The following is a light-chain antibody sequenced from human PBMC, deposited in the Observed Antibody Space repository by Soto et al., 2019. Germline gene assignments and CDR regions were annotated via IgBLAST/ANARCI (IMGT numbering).Light chain of an antibody. V-gene: IGKV1-5*01. J-gene: IGKJ1*01. CDR3: QQYNSYSWK. Sequence: DIQMTQSPSTLSASVGDRVTITCRASQSISSWLAWYQQKPGKAPKLLIYDASSLESGAPSRFSGSGPGTEFTLTISGLQTDYFATYYGQQYNSYSWKFGQGTKVDIK. CDR1: QSISSW. CDR2: DAS.